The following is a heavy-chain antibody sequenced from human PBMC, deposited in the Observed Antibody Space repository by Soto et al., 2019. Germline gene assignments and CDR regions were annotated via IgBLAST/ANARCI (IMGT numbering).Heavy chain of an antibody. Sequence: EVQLVESGGGLVQPGRSLRLSCAASGFTFDDYAMHWVRQAPGKGLEWVSGISWNSGTFGYADSVKGRFTISRDNAKNSLYLQMNGLREEDTALYYCAKDLSPYYYDNSGSLRTYYYYAMDVWGQGTTVTVSS. D-gene: IGHD3-22*01. CDR1: GFTFDDYA. CDR2: ISWNSGTF. CDR3: AKDLSPYYYDNSGSLRTYYYYAMDV. V-gene: IGHV3-9*01. J-gene: IGHJ6*02.